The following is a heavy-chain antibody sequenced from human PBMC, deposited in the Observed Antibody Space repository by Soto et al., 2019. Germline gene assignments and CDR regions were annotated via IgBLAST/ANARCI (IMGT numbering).Heavy chain of an antibody. J-gene: IGHJ4*02. CDR3: AKVDVSTAGSFDY. CDR2: INPSGDST. V-gene: IGHV3-23*01. D-gene: IGHD6-13*01. Sequence: HPGGSLRLSCVASGFTFSRHGLSWVRQAPGKGLEWVSTINPSGDSTFYADSVKGRFTISRDNSKNTVYLQMNSLSVGDTAVYLCAKVDVSTAGSFDYWGQGALATVSS. CDR1: GFTFSRHG.